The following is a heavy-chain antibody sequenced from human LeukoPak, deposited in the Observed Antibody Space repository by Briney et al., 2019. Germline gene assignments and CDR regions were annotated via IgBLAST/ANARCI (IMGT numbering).Heavy chain of an antibody. CDR1: GGSFSGYY. V-gene: IGHV4-34*01. CDR2: INHSRST. Sequence: SETLSLTCAVYGGSFSGYYWSWIRQPPGKGLEWIGEINHSRSTNYNPSLKSRVTISVDTSKNQFSLKLSSVTAADTAVYYCARGCSSTSCYALLDYWGQGTLVTVSS. CDR3: ARGCSSTSCYALLDY. J-gene: IGHJ4*02. D-gene: IGHD2-2*01.